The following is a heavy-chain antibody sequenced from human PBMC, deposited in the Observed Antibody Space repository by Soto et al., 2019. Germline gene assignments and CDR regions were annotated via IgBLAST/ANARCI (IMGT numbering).Heavy chain of an antibody. CDR2: ISGSGGST. CDR3: AKVSSGYYSHFDY. D-gene: IGHD3-22*01. Sequence: GGSLRFSCAASGFTFSSYAMSWVRQAPGKGLEWVSAISGSGGSTYYADSVKGRFTISRDNSKNTLYLQMNSLRAEDTAVYYCAKVSSGYYSHFDYWGQGTLVTVSS. J-gene: IGHJ4*02. V-gene: IGHV3-23*01. CDR1: GFTFSSYA.